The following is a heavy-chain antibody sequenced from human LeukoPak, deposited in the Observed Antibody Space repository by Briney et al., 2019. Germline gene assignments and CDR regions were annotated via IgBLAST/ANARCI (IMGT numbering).Heavy chain of an antibody. CDR3: ARCSGWAFKN. CDR1: GFTFSSYS. CDR2: ISSSSSYI. D-gene: IGHD6-19*01. J-gene: IGHJ4*02. Sequence: GGSLRLSCAASGFTFSSYSMNWVRQAPGKGLEWVSSISSSSSYIYYADSVKGRFTISRDNAKNSLYLQMDSLRAEDTAIYYCARCSGWAFKNWGQGTLVTVSS. V-gene: IGHV3-21*01.